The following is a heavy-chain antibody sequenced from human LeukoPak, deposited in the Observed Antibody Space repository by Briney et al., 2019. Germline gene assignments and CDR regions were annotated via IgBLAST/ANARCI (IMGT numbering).Heavy chain of an antibody. D-gene: IGHD3-10*01. CDR1: GGSISSYY. CDR3: ATVAGHMVRGVIPFDY. V-gene: IGHV4-59*12. CDR2: IYYSGST. J-gene: IGHJ4*02. Sequence: SETLSLTCTVSGGSISSYYWSWIRQPPGKGLEWIGYIYYSGSTNYNPSLKSRVTISVDTSKNQFSLKLSPVTAADTAVYYCATVAGHMVRGVIPFDYWGQGTLVTVSS.